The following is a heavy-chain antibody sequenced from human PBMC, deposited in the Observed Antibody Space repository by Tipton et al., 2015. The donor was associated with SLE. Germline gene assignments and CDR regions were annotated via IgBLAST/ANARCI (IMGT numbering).Heavy chain of an antibody. D-gene: IGHD3-16*01. Sequence: TLSLTCFVSGGSISTYHWNWIRQAPGKGLEWIGYIYHIGSTNYNPSLDNRVTMSLDTSKNHFSLKLSSVTAADTAVYYCARGPPGEVGRWQYYFDQWGQGALVTVSS. V-gene: IGHV4-59*12. J-gene: IGHJ4*02. CDR2: IYHIGST. CDR1: GGSISTYH. CDR3: ARGPPGEVGRWQYYFDQ.